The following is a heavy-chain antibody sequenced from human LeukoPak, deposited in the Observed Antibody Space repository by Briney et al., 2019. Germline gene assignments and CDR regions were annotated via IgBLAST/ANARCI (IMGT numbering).Heavy chain of an antibody. CDR1: GYSFTSYW. J-gene: IGHJ1*01. CDR3: ARLTPWFGEATLCFQH. V-gene: IGHV5-10-1*01. CDR2: IDPSDSYT. Sequence: GESLKISCKGSGYSFTSYWISWVRQMPGKGLEWMGRIDPSDSYTNYSPSFQGHVTISADKSISTAYLQWSSLKASDTAMYYCARLTPWFGEATLCFQHWGQGTLVTVSS. D-gene: IGHD3-10*01.